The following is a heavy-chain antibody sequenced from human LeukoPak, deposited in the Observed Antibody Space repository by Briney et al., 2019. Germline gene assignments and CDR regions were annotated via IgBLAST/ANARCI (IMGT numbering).Heavy chain of an antibody. CDR2: IDSNGRTI. CDR1: GFTFSSYW. V-gene: IGHV3-74*01. D-gene: IGHD1-26*01. J-gene: IGHJ4*02. Sequence: GGSLRLSCAASGFTFSSYWMHWVRQAPGKGLVWVSCIDSNGRTITYADSVKVRFTISRDNASSMLYLQMNSLRAEDSAVYYCAKDFVGPDDYWGQGTLVTVSS. CDR3: AKDFVGPDDY.